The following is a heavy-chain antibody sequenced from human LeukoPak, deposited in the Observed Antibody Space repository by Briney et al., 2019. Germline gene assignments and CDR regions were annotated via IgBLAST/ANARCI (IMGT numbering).Heavy chain of an antibody. D-gene: IGHD4-17*01. CDR2: INSDGSTT. CDR1: GFTLSNSW. Sequence: EGSLRLSCAASGFTLSNSWIHWVRQAPGKGLVWVSRINSDGSTTTYADSVKGRFTISRDNAKNTLYLQMNSLRAEDTAVYYCARDNDYGDYDAFDIWGQGTMVTVSS. CDR3: ARDNDYGDYDAFDI. J-gene: IGHJ3*02. V-gene: IGHV3-74*01.